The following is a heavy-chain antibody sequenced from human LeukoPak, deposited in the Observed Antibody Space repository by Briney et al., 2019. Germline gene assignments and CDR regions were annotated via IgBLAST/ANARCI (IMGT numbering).Heavy chain of an antibody. J-gene: IGHJ3*02. CDR1: GFTFSDYG. CDR2: IQNDGSNT. V-gene: IGHV3-30*02. CDR3: AGHYDILTGARGGKAAFDI. D-gene: IGHD3-9*01. Sequence: GGSLRLSCAASGFTFSDYGMNWVRQTPGKGLEWLAFIQNDGSNTFYADSVKGRFTISRDNAKNSLYLQMNSLRVEDTAVYYCAGHYDILTGARGGKAAFDIWGQGTMVTVSS.